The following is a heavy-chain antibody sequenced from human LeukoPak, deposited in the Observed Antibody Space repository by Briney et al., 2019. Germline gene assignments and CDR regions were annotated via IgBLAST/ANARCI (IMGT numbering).Heavy chain of an antibody. CDR2: IYSGGST. V-gene: IGHV3-66*01. Sequence: PGGSLRLSCAASGFTVSRNDMSWVRQAPGKGLEWVSVIYSGGSTYYADSVKGRFTISRDNSKNTLYLQMNSLRAEDTAVYYCARDLGLRYFDYWGQGTLVTASS. CDR1: GFTVSRND. J-gene: IGHJ4*02. D-gene: IGHD4-17*01. CDR3: ARDLGLRYFDY.